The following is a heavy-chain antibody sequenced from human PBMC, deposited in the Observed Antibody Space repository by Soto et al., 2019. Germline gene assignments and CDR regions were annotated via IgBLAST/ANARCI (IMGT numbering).Heavy chain of an antibody. Sequence: SETLSLTCTVSGGSISSSSYYWGWIRQPPGKGLEWIGSIYYSGSTYYNPSLKSRVTISVDTSKNQFSLKLSSVTAADTAVYYCARYYYDSSGYYYVAHDAFDIWGQGTMVTVSS. V-gene: IGHV4-39*01. CDR1: GGSISSSSYY. CDR3: ARYYYDSSGYYYVAHDAFDI. CDR2: IYYSGST. J-gene: IGHJ3*02. D-gene: IGHD3-22*01.